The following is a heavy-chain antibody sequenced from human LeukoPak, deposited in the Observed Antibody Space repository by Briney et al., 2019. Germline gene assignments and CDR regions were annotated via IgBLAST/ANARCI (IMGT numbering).Heavy chain of an antibody. CDR1: GFTFISYA. CDR3: AKPYGSGSYNY. J-gene: IGHJ4*02. CDR2: ISGSGDST. Sequence: GGSLRLSCAASGFTFISYAMSWVRQAPGKGLEWVSVISGSGDSTYYTDSVKGRFTISRDNSNSTLYLQMNSLRSEDTAIYYCAKPYGSGSYNYWGQGTLVTVSS. D-gene: IGHD3-10*01. V-gene: IGHV3-23*01.